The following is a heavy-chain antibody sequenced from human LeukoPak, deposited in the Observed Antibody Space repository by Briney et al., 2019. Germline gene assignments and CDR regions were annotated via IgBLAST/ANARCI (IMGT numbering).Heavy chain of an antibody. CDR3: ARATYYYDSSGYYAY. CDR2: IYYSGST. V-gene: IGHV4-61*01. Sequence: SETLSLTCTVSGGSVSSGSYYWSWIRQPPGKGLEWIGYIYYSGSTNYNPSLKSRVTISVDTSKNQFSLKLSSVTAADTAVYYCARATYYYDSSGYYAYWGQGTLVTVSS. J-gene: IGHJ4*02. D-gene: IGHD3-22*01. CDR1: GGSVSSGSYY.